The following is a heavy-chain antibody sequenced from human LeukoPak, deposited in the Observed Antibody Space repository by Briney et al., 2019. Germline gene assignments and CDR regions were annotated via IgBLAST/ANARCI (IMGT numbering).Heavy chain of an antibody. V-gene: IGHV3-74*01. J-gene: IGHJ4*02. CDR3: ARDGYSFGHDFDY. CDR1: GFTFSSYW. D-gene: IGHD5-18*01. CDR2: IKGEGSST. Sequence: GGSLRLSCAASGFTFSSYWMHWVRHTPGKGLVWVSRIKGEGSSTSYADSVKGRFTISRDNAKNTLYLQMNSLRAEDTAVYYCARDGYSFGHDFDYWGQGTLVTVSS.